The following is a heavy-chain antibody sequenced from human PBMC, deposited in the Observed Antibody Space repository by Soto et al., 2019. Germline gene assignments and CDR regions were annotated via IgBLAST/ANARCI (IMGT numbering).Heavy chain of an antibody. J-gene: IGHJ4*02. CDR2: INPNSGGT. Sequence: ASVKVSCKASGYTFTGYYMHWVRQAPGQGLEWMGWINPNSGGTNYAQKFQGRVTMTRDTSISTAYMELSRLRSDDTAVYYCARSPLDLYYYDSSDYYGYWGQGTLVTVSS. V-gene: IGHV1-2*02. CDR3: ARSPLDLYYYDSSDYYGY. CDR1: GYTFTGYY. D-gene: IGHD3-22*01.